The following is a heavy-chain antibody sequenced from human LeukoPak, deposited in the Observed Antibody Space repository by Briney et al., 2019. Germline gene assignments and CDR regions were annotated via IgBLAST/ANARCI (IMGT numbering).Heavy chain of an antibody. J-gene: IGHJ6*03. CDR1: GFTFSSYW. Sequence: GGSLRLAWAASGFTFSSYWMSWVRQAPGKGLEWVANIKQEGSEKYYVDSVKGRLPITRDNAKKSLYLKMNSLRAEDTAVYYCARDRVGFSVNYYYYMDVWGKGTTVTVSS. CDR2: IKQEGSEK. CDR3: ARDRVGFSVNYYYYMDV. D-gene: IGHD1-26*01. V-gene: IGHV3-7*01.